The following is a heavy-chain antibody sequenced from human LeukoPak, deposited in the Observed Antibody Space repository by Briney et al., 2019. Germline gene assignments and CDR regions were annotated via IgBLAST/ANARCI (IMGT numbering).Heavy chain of an antibody. D-gene: IGHD3-10*01. CDR2: ISAYGGNT. V-gene: IGHV1-18*04. J-gene: IGHJ5*02. CDR3: ARGHSYYGSGSYFFDP. CDR1: AYSFTSYA. Sequence: GASVKVSCKASAYSFTSYAITWVRQAPGQGLEWMGWISAYGGNTNYAQKLQGRVTMTTDTSTTTAYMELRSLRSDDTAVYYCARGHSYYGSGSYFFDPWGQGTLVTVSS.